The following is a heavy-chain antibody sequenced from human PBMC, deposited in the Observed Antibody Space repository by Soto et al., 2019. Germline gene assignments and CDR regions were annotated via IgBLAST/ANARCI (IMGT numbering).Heavy chain of an antibody. J-gene: IGHJ6*02. D-gene: IGHD4-17*01. CDR2: VYYTGDT. V-gene: IGHV4-59*08. Sequence: QVQLQQSGPRLVKPSETLSLTCTVSSGPDRSHNWGWIRQPPGRGLEWIGYVYYTGDTAYNPSLRGRVTISADTSTKDISLTLNSVTAADTAVYYWVRQGIDYLHGLVDVWGQGTTVSVSS. CDR3: VRQGIDYLHGLVDV. CDR1: SGPDRSHN.